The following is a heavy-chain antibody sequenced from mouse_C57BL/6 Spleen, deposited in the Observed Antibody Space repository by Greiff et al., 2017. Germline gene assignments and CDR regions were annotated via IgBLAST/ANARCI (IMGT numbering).Heavy chain of an antibody. V-gene: IGHV1-53*01. CDR3: ARRGAMDY. CDR1: GYTFTSYW. J-gene: IGHJ4*01. CDR2: INPSNGGT. Sequence: QVQLQQPGTELVKPGASVKLSCKASGYTFTSYWMHWVKQRPGQGLEWLGNINPSNGGTNYNEMFKSKATLTVDKSSSTAYMQLSSLTSEDSAVYYCARRGAMDYWGQGTSVTVSS.